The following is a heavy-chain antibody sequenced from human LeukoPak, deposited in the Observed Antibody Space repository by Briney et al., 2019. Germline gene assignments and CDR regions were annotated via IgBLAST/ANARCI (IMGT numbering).Heavy chain of an antibody. J-gene: IGHJ5*02. CDR2: IYYSGST. CDR1: GGSISGYH. Sequence: PSETLSLTCNVSGGSISGYHWSWIRQPPGKGLEWIGYIYYSGSTNYNPSLKSRVTISVDTSKNQFSLKLSSVTAADTAVYYCARDGYDYVWGSYRSSAWFDPWGQGTLVTVSS. V-gene: IGHV4-59*01. D-gene: IGHD3-16*02. CDR3: ARDGYDYVWGSYRSSAWFDP.